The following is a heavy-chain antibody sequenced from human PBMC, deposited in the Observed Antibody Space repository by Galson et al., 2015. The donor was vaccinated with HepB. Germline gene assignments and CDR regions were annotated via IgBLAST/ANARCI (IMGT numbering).Heavy chain of an antibody. CDR1: GFTVTTDF. CDR2: IYSGDFA. J-gene: IGHJ3*02. D-gene: IGHD2-8*02. CDR3: AGDTVGYLGDAFDI. V-gene: IGHV3-66*01. Sequence: SLRLSCAASGFTVTTDFMACVRQAPGKGLEWVSIIYSGDFAQYADSVKGRLTISRDNSKNTLYLQINSLRAEDTAVYYCAGDTVGYLGDAFDIWGQGTMVTVSS.